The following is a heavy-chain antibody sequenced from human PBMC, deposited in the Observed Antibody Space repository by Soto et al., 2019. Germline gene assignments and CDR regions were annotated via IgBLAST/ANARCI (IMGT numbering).Heavy chain of an antibody. V-gene: IGHV4-34*01. J-gene: IGHJ4*02. CDR3: ARGYGGGVY. CDR1: GGSFSGYY. D-gene: IGHD3-3*01. Sequence: SETLSLTCAVYGGSFSGYYWSWIRQPPGKGLEWIGEINHSGSTNYNPSLKSRVTISVDTSKNQFSLKLSSVTAADTAVYYCARGYGGGVYWGQGTLVTVSS. CDR2: INHSGST.